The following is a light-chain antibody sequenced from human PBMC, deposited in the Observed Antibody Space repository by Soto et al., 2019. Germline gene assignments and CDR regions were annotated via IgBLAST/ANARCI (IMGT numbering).Light chain of an antibody. V-gene: IGKV2-28*01. Sequence: IVMTQSPLSLPVTPGEPASISCRSSQSLLHSNGFNYLDWYVQKPGQSPQLLISLASTRVSGVPDRFSGSASGTDFTLNISRVEAEDVGVYYCMQALQAWTFGQGTKVEIK. CDR3: MQALQAWT. CDR2: LAS. CDR1: QSLLHSNGFNY. J-gene: IGKJ1*01.